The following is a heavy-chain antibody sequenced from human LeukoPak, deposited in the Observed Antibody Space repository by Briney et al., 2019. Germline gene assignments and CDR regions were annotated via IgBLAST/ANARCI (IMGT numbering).Heavy chain of an antibody. CDR3: ARIPITIFGVVSYRNWFDP. CDR1: GVSFSAYY. CDR2: INHSGST. D-gene: IGHD3-3*01. Sequence: PSETLSLTCAVYGVSFSAYYWSWVRQPPGKGREWSGEINHSGSTNYNPSLKSRVTISVDTSKNQFSLKLSSVPAADTAVYYCARIPITIFGVVSYRNWFDPWGQGTLVTVSS. V-gene: IGHV4-34*01. J-gene: IGHJ5*02.